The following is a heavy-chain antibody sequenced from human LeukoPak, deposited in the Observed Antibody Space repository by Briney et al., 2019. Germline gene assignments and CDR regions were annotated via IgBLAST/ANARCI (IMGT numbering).Heavy chain of an antibody. V-gene: IGHV3-30*19. CDR1: GFTFSGYN. D-gene: IGHD6-19*01. CDR2: ISYDGSNK. J-gene: IGHJ4*02. CDR3: ARDHHSSGWYYFDY. Sequence: PGGSLRLSCSASGFTFSGYNMNWVRQAPGKGLEWVAVISYDGSNKYYADSVKGRFTISRDNSKNTLYLQMNSLRAEDTAVYYCARDHHSSGWYYFDYWGQGTLVTVSS.